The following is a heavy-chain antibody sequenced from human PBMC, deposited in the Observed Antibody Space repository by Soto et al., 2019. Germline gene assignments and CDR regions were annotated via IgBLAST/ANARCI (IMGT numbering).Heavy chain of an antibody. J-gene: IGHJ5*02. CDR3: ARPCTNLGCFSWFDP. V-gene: IGHV1-69*13. Sequence: GASVKVSCKASGGTFSSYAISWVRQAPGQGLEWMGGIIPIFGTANYAQKFQGRVTITADESTSTAYMELSSLRSEDTAVYYCARPCTNLGCFSWFDPWGQGTLVTVS. CDR2: IIPIFGTA. D-gene: IGHD2-8*01. CDR1: GGTFSSYA.